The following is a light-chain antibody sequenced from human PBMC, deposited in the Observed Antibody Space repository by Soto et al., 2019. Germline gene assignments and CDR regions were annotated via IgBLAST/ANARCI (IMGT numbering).Light chain of an antibody. CDR3: QQRHMWPIT. J-gene: IGKJ5*01. Sequence: EIVLTQSPGTLSLSPGERSTLSCRASQSVSNNYLAWYQQKPGQAPRLLIYDAYNRATGIPPRFSGSGSGTDFTLTISSLEPEDSEVYYCQQRHMWPITFGQGTRVEIK. CDR1: QSVSNNY. V-gene: IGKV3D-20*02. CDR2: DAY.